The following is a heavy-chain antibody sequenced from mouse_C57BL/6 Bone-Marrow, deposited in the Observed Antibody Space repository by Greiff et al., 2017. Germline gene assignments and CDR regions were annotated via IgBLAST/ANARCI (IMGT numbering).Heavy chain of an antibody. CDR2: ISSGGSYT. CDR1: GFTFSSYG. D-gene: IGHD1-1*01. Sequence: EVHLVESGGDLVKPGGSLKLSCAASGFTFSSYGMSWVRQTPDKRLEWVATISSGGSYTYYPDSVKGRFTISRDNAKNTLYLQMSSLKSEDTAMYYCASRYYGSSWGFAYWGQGTLVTVSA. CDR3: ASRYYGSSWGFAY. V-gene: IGHV5-6*01. J-gene: IGHJ3*01.